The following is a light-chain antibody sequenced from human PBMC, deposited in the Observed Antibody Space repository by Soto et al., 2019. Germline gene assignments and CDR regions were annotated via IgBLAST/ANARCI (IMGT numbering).Light chain of an antibody. CDR2: DAS. V-gene: IGKV3-11*01. CDR1: QSVSSN. CDR3: QQRSNWPPGRT. J-gene: IGKJ1*01. Sequence: IVMTQSPATLSVSPWERATLSCRASQSVSSNLAWYQQKPGQAPRLLIYDASNRATGIPARFSGSGSGTDFTLTISSLEPEDFAVYYCQQRSNWPPGRTFGQGTKVDIK.